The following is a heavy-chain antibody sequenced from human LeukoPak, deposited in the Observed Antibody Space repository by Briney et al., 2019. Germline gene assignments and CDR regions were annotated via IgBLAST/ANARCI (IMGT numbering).Heavy chain of an antibody. J-gene: IGHJ5*02. CDR1: GGPISSHY. CDR3: ARVRVVAGTRSSWFDP. Sequence: PSETLSLTCNVSGGPISSHYWSWIRQSPGEGLEWIGYIYDTGIYDTENTNYNPPLRSRVTIPMDMSKNQNSLNLASVTAADTAVYCGARVRVVAGTRSSWFDPWGQGTLVTVPS. D-gene: IGHD6-19*01. V-gene: IGHV4-59*11. CDR2: IYDTGIYDTENT.